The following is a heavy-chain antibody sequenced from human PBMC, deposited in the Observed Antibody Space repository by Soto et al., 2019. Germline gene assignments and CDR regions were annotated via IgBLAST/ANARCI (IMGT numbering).Heavy chain of an antibody. J-gene: IGHJ4*02. CDR1: GGTFSTYA. D-gene: IGHD5-18*01. CDR3: ASGIQLWLRRINNGYSG. CDR2: IIPMFGTA. Sequence: QVQLVQSGAEVKKPESSVKVSCKAPGGTFSTYAISWVRQAPGQGLEWMGGIIPMFGTANYAQRFQDRVTITADESTNTVYMELCSLRSGDTAVYFCASGIQLWLRRINNGYSGWGQGTLVTVSS. V-gene: IGHV1-69*12.